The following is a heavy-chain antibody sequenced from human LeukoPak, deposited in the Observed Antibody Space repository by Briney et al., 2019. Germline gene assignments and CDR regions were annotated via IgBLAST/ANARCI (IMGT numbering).Heavy chain of an antibody. V-gene: IGHV1-18*04. D-gene: IGHD5-18*01. J-gene: IGHJ4*02. CDR2: ISAYNGNT. CDR3: ARDVRGGGYSYGRNHFDY. Sequence: APVKVSCKASGYTFTGYYMHWVRQAPGQGLEWMGWISAYNGNTNYAQKLQGRVTMTTDTSTSTAYMELRSLRSDDTAVYYCARDVRGGGYSYGRNHFDYWGQGTLVTVSS. CDR1: GYTFTGYY.